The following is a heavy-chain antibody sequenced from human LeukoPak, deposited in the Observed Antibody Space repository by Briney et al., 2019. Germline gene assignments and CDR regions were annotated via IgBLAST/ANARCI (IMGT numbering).Heavy chain of an antibody. D-gene: IGHD3-10*01. CDR2: IKQDGSEK. Sequence: GGSLRLSCAASGFTFRSYWMSWVRQAPGKGLEWVANIKQDGSEKNYVDSVKGRFTISRDNAKNSLYLQMSSLRVEDTAVYYCATDRAYFDYWGQGTLVTVSS. CDR3: ATDRAYFDY. CDR1: GFTFRSYW. V-gene: IGHV3-7*01. J-gene: IGHJ4*02.